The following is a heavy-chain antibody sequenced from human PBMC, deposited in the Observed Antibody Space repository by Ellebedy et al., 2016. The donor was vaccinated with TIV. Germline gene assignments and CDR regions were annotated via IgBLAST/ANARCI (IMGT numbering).Heavy chain of an antibody. CDR1: GFSFSTYE. D-gene: IGHD3-10*01. J-gene: IGHJ4*02. CDR2: ISPTGSTI. Sequence: GGSLRLSCAASGFSFSTYEMTWVRQAPGKGLECVSYISPTGSTIFYADSVEGRFTISRDKAKNSVYLQMNSLRAEDTAVYYCARARGSGNYYSSVGYWGRGTLVTVSS. CDR3: ARARGSGNYYSSVGY. V-gene: IGHV3-48*03.